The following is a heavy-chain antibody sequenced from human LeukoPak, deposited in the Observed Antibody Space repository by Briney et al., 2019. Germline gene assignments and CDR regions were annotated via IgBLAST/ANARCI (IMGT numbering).Heavy chain of an antibody. CDR2: IYTSESS. Sequence: PSETLSLTCTVSGASIRSYYWSWIRQPAGKGLEWIGRIYTSESSNYNPSLKSRVIMSVDTSKNQFSLKLSSVTAADTAVYYCARTRYYYNSRSYGAPYYFDYWGQGTLVTVSS. J-gene: IGHJ4*02. V-gene: IGHV4-4*07. CDR1: GASIRSYY. D-gene: IGHD3-10*01. CDR3: ARTRYYYNSRSYGAPYYFDY.